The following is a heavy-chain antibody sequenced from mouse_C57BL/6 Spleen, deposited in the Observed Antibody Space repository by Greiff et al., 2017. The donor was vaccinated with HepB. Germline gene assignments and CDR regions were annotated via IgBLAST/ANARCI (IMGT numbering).Heavy chain of an antibody. CDR1: GYTFTSYW. CDR3: ARSAGYSFDY. D-gene: IGHD2-2*01. CDR2: IDPSDSYT. Sequence: VQLQQPGAELVKPGASVKLSCKASGYTFTSYWMQWVKQRPGQGLEWIGEIDPSDSYTNYNQKFKGKATLTVDTSSSTAYMQLSSLTSEDSAVYYCARSAGYSFDYWGQGTTLTVSS. V-gene: IGHV1-50*01. J-gene: IGHJ2*01.